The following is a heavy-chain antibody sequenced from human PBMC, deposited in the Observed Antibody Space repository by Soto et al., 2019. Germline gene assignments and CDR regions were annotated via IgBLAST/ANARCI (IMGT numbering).Heavy chain of an antibody. D-gene: IGHD2-2*01. V-gene: IGHV3-33*01. CDR3: AGYCSCTSCYPIAATDV. CDR2: ICYDGSNK. CDR1: RFTLSRYV. Sequence: QVQLVESGGGVVQPRRSLRLSCAASRFTLSRYVMQWVRQAPGTGLEWVAAICYDGSNKYYADSVKGRFTISRDNSKNSLYHQKNSLRAEDTAGYYCAGYCSCTSCYPIAATDVWGQGTTVTVSS. J-gene: IGHJ6*01.